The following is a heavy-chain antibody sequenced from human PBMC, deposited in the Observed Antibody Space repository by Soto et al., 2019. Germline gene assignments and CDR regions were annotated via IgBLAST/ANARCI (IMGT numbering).Heavy chain of an antibody. CDR3: AKSEVLEI. CDR2: VYPGDAEI. J-gene: IGHJ3*02. Sequence: GESLKISCNGSGYNFSSQWISWVRQKPGKGLEWMGIVYPGDAEIRYSPSFQGQVTMSADKSIDTAYLQWSSLKASDTAIYYCAKSEVLEIWGQGTMVTVSS. CDR1: GYNFSSQW. V-gene: IGHV5-51*01.